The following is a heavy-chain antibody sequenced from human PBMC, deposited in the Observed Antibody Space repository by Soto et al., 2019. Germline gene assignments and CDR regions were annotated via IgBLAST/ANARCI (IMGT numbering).Heavy chain of an antibody. D-gene: IGHD3-3*01. Sequence: ASVKVCCKASGYTFTSYAMHWVRQAPGQRLEWMGWINAGNGNTKYSQKFQGRVTITRDTSASTAYMELSSLRSEDTAVYYCARVESSGLYDFWSGYYFRSTEHYYYGMAVWGQGTTVRVSS. CDR2: INAGNGNT. J-gene: IGHJ6*02. CDR1: GYTFTSYA. V-gene: IGHV1-3*01. CDR3: ARVESSGLYDFWSGYYFRSTEHYYYGMAV.